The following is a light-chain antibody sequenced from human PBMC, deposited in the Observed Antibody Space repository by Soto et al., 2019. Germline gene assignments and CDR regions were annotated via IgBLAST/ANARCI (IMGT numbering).Light chain of an antibody. CDR1: QSVSSSY. J-gene: IGKJ2*01. Sequence: IVLTQFPGTLSLSPGERATLSCRASQSVSSSYLAWYQQKPGQAPRLLIYGASNRATDIPDRFSGSGSGTDFTLTISRLEPEDFAVYYCQQYYSSSYTFGQGTKLEIK. CDR3: QQYYSSSYT. CDR2: GAS. V-gene: IGKV3-20*01.